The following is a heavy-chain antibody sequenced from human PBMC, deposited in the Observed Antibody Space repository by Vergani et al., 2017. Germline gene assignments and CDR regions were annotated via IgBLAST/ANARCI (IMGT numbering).Heavy chain of an antibody. Sequence: EVALVQSGPEMRKPGESLKISCKGSEYSFGNYWIGWVRQMPGKGLEWMGIIYPADSDTRYSPSFQGQVTIQADKSISTAFLQLDSLKASDPDLYYCARHTTYTDSWGQGTLVTVSS. CDR1: EYSFGNYW. D-gene: IGHD1-1*01. V-gene: IGHV5-51*01. J-gene: IGHJ4*02. CDR3: ARHTTYTDS. CDR2: IYPADSDT.